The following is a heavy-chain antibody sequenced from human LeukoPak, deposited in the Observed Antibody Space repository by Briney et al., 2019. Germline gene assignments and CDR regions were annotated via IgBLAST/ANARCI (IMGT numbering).Heavy chain of an antibody. J-gene: IGHJ4*02. D-gene: IGHD4-17*01. CDR2: IYHSGST. V-gene: IGHV4-30-2*01. Sequence: SQTLSLTCAVSGGSISSGGYSWSWIRQPPGKGLEWIGYIYHSGSTYYNPSLKSRVTISVDRSKNQFSLKLSSVTAADTAVYYCARSTVTTGSRSPPDYWGQGTLVTVSS. CDR1: GGSISSGGYS. CDR3: ARSTVTTGSRSPPDY.